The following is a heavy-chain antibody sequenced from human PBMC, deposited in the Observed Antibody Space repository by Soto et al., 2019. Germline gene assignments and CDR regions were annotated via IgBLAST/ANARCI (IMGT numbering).Heavy chain of an antibody. J-gene: IGHJ4*02. CDR3: ARHLNSGTYPLDF. V-gene: IGHV4-59*08. Sequence: QLQLQESGPGLVKPSETLSLTCTVSGGSISGNYWSWIRQPPGKGLEWIAYTHYSAETNYNPSLKSRLTIPLDTSANQFSLKLNSVTAADTAVYFCARHLNSGTYPLDFWGQGTLVTVSS. CDR1: GGSISGNY. D-gene: IGHD3-10*01. CDR2: THYSAET.